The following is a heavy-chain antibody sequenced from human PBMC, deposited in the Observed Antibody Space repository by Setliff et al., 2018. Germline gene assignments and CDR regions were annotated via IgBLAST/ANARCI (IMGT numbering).Heavy chain of an antibody. CDR1: GFILSDTW. D-gene: IGHD1-7*01. CDR3: ARGVENYGTLKY. Sequence: PGGSLRLSCATSGFILSDTWMSWVRQAPGKGLEWVANIKKDGSTYYADSVKGRFTISRDNSKNTLYLQMNNLRAEDTAVYYCARGVENYGTLKYWGQGTLVTVSS. CDR2: IKKDGST. J-gene: IGHJ4*02. V-gene: IGHV3-53*01.